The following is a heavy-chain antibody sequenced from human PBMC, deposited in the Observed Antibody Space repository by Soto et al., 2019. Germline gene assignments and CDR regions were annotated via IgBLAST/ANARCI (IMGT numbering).Heavy chain of an antibody. D-gene: IGHD3-9*01. CDR3: ARDRVPTGSYYMDV. J-gene: IGHJ6*03. Sequence: PGGSLRLSCAASGFTFSRYWMHWVRQAPGKGLVWVSRINGDGSGTSYADSVKGRFTISRDNAKNTLYLQMNSLRAEDTAVYYCARDRVPTGSYYMDVWGKGTTVTVSS. CDR2: INGDGSGT. V-gene: IGHV3-74*01. CDR1: GFTFSRYW.